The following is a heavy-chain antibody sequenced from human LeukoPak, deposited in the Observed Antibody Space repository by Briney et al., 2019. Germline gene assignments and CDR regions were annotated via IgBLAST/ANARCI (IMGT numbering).Heavy chain of an antibody. V-gene: IGHV4-61*01. J-gene: IGHJ5*02. D-gene: IGHD6-6*01. CDR3: ARDAFYTAARRRPTNWFDP. Sequence: SETLSLTCAVSGYSISSGYYWGWIRQPPGKGLEWIGYIYYSGSTNYNPSLKSRVTISVDTSKNQFSLKLSSVTAADTAVYYCARDAFYTAARRRPTNWFDPWGQGTLVTVSS. CDR1: GYSISSGYY. CDR2: IYYSGST.